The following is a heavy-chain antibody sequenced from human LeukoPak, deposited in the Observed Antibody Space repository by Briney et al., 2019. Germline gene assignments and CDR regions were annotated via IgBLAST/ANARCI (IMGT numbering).Heavy chain of an antibody. CDR1: GYSFTAFY. Sequence: ASVKVSCKASGYSFTAFYIHWVRQAPGQGLEWMGWIHPRSGETNYAYKFQGRVTLTRDTSIDTAYLEVTGLTSDDTAVYYCARGVYYGSGSYVFEYWGQGTQIIVSS. J-gene: IGHJ4*02. CDR3: ARGVYYGSGSYVFEY. V-gene: IGHV1-2*02. CDR2: IHPRSGET. D-gene: IGHD3-10*01.